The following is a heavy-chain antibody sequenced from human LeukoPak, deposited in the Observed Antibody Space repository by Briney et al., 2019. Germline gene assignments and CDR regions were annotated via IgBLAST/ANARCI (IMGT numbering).Heavy chain of an antibody. V-gene: IGHV4-31*03. J-gene: IGHJ4*02. Sequence: SETLSLTCTVSGGSISSGGSYWSWIRQHPGKGLEWIGYIYYSGSTYYNPSLKSRVTISVDTSKNQFSLKLSSVTAADTAVYYCARAQLRMTTSFDDWGQGTLVTVSS. D-gene: IGHD4-17*01. CDR1: GGSISSGGSY. CDR2: IYYSGST. CDR3: ARAQLRMTTSFDD.